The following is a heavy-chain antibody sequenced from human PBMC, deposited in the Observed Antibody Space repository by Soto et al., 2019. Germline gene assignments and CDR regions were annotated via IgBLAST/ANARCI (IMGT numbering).Heavy chain of an antibody. CDR1: GFTFSTYS. Sequence: PGGSLRLSCVGSGFTFSTYSINWVRQAPGKGLEWVSSISSRSDIYYADSVKGRFTISRDNAKNSVSLQMNSLRAEDTAVYYCAKPRVYCTNGVCPAASWGQGVLVTVSS. D-gene: IGHD2-8*01. CDR2: ISSRSDI. V-gene: IGHV3-21*01. CDR3: AKPRVYCTNGVCPAAS. J-gene: IGHJ5*02.